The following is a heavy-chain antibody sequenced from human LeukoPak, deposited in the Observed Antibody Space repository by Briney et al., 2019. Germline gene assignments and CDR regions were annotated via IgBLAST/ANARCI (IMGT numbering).Heavy chain of an antibody. CDR1: GYSISSGYY. CDR2: IYHSGST. J-gene: IGHJ5*02. CDR3: ARDGLELRNWFDP. Sequence: PSETLSLTCAVSGYSISSGYYWGWIRQPPGKGLEWIGSIYHSGSTYYNPSLKSRVTISVDTSKNQFSLKLSSVTAADTAVYYRARDGLELRNWFDPWGQGTLVTVSS. D-gene: IGHD5-24*01. V-gene: IGHV4-38-2*02.